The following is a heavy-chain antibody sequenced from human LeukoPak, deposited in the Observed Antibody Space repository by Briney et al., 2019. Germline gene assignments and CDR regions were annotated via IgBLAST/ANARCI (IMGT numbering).Heavy chain of an antibody. CDR1: GGSISSSNW. V-gene: IGHV4-4*02. CDR2: IYYSGST. CDR3: ASEGAGTFDY. J-gene: IGHJ4*02. D-gene: IGHD6-13*01. Sequence: SETLSLTCAVSGGSISSSNWWSWVRQPPGKGLEWIGYIYYSGSTNYNPSLKSRVTISVDTSKNQFSLKLSSVTAADTAVYYCASEGAGTFDYWGQGTLVTVSS.